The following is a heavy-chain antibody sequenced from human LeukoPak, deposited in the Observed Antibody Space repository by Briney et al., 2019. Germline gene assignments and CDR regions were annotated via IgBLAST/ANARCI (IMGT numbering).Heavy chain of an antibody. CDR1: GSSITRTYY. D-gene: IGHD2-8*01. Sequence: SVTLSLTCTVSGSSITRTYYWAWFRQPPGKGLDLIATVFQLQTVHTFNNPSLECPVTMSQDTSQNQFSLNLTSVTAADTALYFCARVLNAPKHIDSWGQGTLVTVSS. CDR3: ARVLNAPKHIDS. J-gene: IGHJ4*02. V-gene: IGHV4-38-2*02. CDR2: VFQLQTVHT.